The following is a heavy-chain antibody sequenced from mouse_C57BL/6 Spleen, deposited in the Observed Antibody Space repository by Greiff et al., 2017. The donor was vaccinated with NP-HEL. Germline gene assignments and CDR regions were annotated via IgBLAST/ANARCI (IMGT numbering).Heavy chain of an antibody. CDR2: ISGGGGNT. CDR1: GFTFSSYT. J-gene: IGHJ2*01. V-gene: IGHV5-9*01. CDR3: ARRTYYFDY. Sequence: EVNVVESGGGLVKPGGSLKLSCAASGFTFSSYTMSWVRQTPEKRLEWVATISGGGGNTYYPDSVKGRFTISRDNAKNTLYLQMSSLRSEDTALYYCARRTYYFDYWGQGTTLTVSS.